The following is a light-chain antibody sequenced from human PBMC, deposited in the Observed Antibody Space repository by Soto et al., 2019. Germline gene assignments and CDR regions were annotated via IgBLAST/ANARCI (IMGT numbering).Light chain of an antibody. J-gene: IGKJ5*01. Sequence: EIVMTQSPATLSVSPGEKATLSCRASQSIRNSLAWYQQKPGQAPRLIIHGASTRATGIPARFSGSGSGTEFTLTISRLQSEDFAVYYCQQYDNWPPITFGQGTRLEIK. CDR2: GAS. V-gene: IGKV3-15*01. CDR1: QSIRNS. CDR3: QQYDNWPPIT.